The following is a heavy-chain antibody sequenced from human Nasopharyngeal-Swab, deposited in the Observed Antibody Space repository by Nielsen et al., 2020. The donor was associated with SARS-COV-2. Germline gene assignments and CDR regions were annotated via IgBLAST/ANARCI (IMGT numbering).Heavy chain of an antibody. CDR3: AREGGYCSGGSCPYYGMDV. CDR1: GFTFSSYW. D-gene: IGHD2-15*01. V-gene: IGHV3-20*01. CDR2: INWNGGGT. J-gene: IGHJ6*02. Sequence: GESLKISCAASGFTFSSYWMSWVRQAPGKGLEWVPGINWNGGGTGYADSVKGRFTISRDNAKNSLYLQMNSLRAEDTALYHCAREGGYCSGGSCPYYGMDVWGQGTTVTVSS.